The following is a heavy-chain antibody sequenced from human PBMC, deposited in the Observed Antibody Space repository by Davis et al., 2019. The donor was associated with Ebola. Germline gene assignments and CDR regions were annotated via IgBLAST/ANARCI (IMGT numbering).Heavy chain of an antibody. J-gene: IGHJ6*02. CDR2: IYYSGST. Sequence: MPSETLSLTCTVSGGSISSYYWSWIRQPPEKGLEWVGYIYYSGSTNCNPSLKSRVTISVDTSKNQFSLKLSSVTAADTAVYYCASSSRACSGGSCYAYYYYGMDVWGQGTTVTVSS. D-gene: IGHD2-15*01. CDR3: ASSSRACSGGSCYAYYYYGMDV. CDR1: GGSISSYY. V-gene: IGHV4-59*08.